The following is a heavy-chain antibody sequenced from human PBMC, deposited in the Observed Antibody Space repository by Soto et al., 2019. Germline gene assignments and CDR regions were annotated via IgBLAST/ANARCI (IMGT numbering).Heavy chain of an antibody. V-gene: IGHV1-18*01. J-gene: IGHJ4*02. CDR2: ISAYNGNT. D-gene: IGHD3-3*01. CDR1: GYTFTSYG. CDR3: ATFWSDTHRPSFFDY. Sequence: GASVKVSCKASGYTFTSYGISWVRQAPGQGLEWMGWISAYNGNTNYAQKLQGRVTMTTDTSTSTAYMELRSLRSDDTAVYYCATFWSDTHRPSFFDYWGQGTLVTVSS.